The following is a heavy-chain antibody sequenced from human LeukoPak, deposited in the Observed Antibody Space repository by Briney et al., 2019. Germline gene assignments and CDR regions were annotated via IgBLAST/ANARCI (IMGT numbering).Heavy chain of an antibody. CDR2: ISYDGSNK. Sequence: GGSLRLSCAASGFTFSSYGMHWVRQAPGKGLEWVAVISYDGSNKYYADSVKGRFTISRDDSKNTLHLQMNSLKTEDTAVYYCTTDYRRSSTNYDFWSGYPEAFDIWGQGTMVTVSS. D-gene: IGHD3-3*01. CDR1: GFTFSSYG. V-gene: IGHV3-30*03. J-gene: IGHJ3*02. CDR3: TTDYRRSSTNYDFWSGYPEAFDI.